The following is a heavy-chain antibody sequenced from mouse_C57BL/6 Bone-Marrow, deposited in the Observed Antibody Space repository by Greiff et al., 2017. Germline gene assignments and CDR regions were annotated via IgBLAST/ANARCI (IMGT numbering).Heavy chain of an antibody. Sequence: PGASVKLSCKASGYTFTSYWMHWVKQRPGQGLEWIGVIDPSDSYTNYNQKFKGKATLTVDTASSTAYMQLSSLTSEDSAVYYCARRPYYSNRDWGQGTTLTVSS. CDR3: ARRPYYSNRD. J-gene: IGHJ2*01. V-gene: IGHV1-59*01. CDR2: IDPSDSYT. D-gene: IGHD2-5*01. CDR1: GYTFTSYW.